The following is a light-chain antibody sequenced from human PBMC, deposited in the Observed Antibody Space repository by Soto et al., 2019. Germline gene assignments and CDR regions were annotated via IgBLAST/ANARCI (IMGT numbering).Light chain of an antibody. CDR1: QDVRND. Sequence: AIQMTQSPSSLSASVGDRVTITCRASQDVRNDLGWYQQEPGKAPKLLIYGVINLQDGVPSRFSGSGSGTDFTLTISSLQPDDFATYYCLQDYNYPRTFGHGTKVEMK. J-gene: IGKJ1*01. CDR2: GVI. CDR3: LQDYNYPRT. V-gene: IGKV1-6*01.